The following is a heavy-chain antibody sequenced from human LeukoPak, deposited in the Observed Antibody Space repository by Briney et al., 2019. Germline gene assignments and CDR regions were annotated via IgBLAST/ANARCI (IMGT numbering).Heavy chain of an antibody. CDR3: ARGLVAGTFDY. J-gene: IGHJ4*02. Sequence: GGSLRLSCAASGFSFRSYWMYWVRQVPGKGLMWVSHINVDGTDTTYADSVKGRFTISRDNAKNSLYLQMNSLRAEDTAVYYCARGLVAGTFDYWGQGTLVTVSS. CDR1: GFSFRSYW. V-gene: IGHV3-74*03. D-gene: IGHD6-19*01. CDR2: INVDGTDT.